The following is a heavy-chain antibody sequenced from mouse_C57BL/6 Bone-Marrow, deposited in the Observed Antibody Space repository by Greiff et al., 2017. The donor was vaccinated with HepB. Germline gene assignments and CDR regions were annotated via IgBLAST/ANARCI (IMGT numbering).Heavy chain of an antibody. CDR3: AGHQTAQAGFAY. V-gene: IGHV1-53*01. CDR2: INPSNGGT. D-gene: IGHD3-2*02. Sequence: QVQLQQPGTELVKPGASVKLSCTASGYTFTSYWMHWVKQRPGQGLEWIGNINPSNGGTNYNEKFKSKATLTVDKSSSTAYMQLSSLTSEDSAVYCCAGHQTAQAGFAYWGQGTLVTVSA. CDR1: GYTFTSYW. J-gene: IGHJ3*01.